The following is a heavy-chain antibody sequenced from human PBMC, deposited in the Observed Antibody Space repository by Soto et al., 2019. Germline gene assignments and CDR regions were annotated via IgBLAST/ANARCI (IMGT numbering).Heavy chain of an antibody. CDR2: ITQSGST. J-gene: IGHJ5*02. D-gene: IGHD2-15*01. V-gene: IGHV4-34*01. Sequence: SWIIKTQRNALEWIGEITQSGSTYYNPSLKSRVTISVDGSKNQFFLKLSSVTAADTAVYYCARFVVADAVTQVVRSVLAVRRKRSTDP. CDR3: ARFVVADAVTQVVRSVLAVRRKRSTDP.